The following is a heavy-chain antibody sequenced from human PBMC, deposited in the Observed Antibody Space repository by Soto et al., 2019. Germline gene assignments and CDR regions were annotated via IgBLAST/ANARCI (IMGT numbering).Heavy chain of an antibody. J-gene: IGHJ6*02. Sequence: PGGSLRLSCAASGFTFSSYSMNWVRQAPGKGLEWVSSISSSSSYIYYADSVKGRFTISRDNAKNSLYLQMNSLRAEDTAVYYCARVKHSSSWSYPLRKYYHYYGMDVWGQGTTVTVSS. CDR3: ARVKHSSSWSYPLRKYYHYYGMDV. CDR1: GFTFSSYS. D-gene: IGHD6-13*01. V-gene: IGHV3-21*01. CDR2: ISSSSSYI.